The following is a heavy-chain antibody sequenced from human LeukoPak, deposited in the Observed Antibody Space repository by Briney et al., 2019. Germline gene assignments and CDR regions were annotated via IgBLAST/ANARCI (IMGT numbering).Heavy chain of an antibody. D-gene: IGHD6-25*01. V-gene: IGHV1-46*01. CDR3: AGVVSLSGYSSGWFDP. CDR2: INPSGGST. Sequence: GASVKVSCKASGYTFTSYYMHWVRQAPGQGLEWMGIINPSGGSTSYAQKFQGRVTMTRDMSTSTVYMELSSLRSEDTAVYYCAGVVSLSGYSSGWFDPWGQGTLVTVSS. CDR1: GYTFTSYY. J-gene: IGHJ5*02.